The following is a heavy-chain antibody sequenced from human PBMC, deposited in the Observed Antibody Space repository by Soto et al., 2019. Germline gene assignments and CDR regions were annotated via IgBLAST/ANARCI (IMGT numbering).Heavy chain of an antibody. CDR1: GFTFSSYA. V-gene: IGHV3-23*01. D-gene: IGHD2-2*01. CDR3: AKDHSSVLGYCSSTSCPDY. J-gene: IGHJ4*02. Sequence: PGGSLRLSCAASGFTFSSYAMSWVRQAPGKGLEWVSAISGSGGSTYYADSVKGRFTISRDNSKNTLYLQMNSLRAEDTAVYYCAKDHSSVLGYCSSTSCPDYWGQGTLVTVSS. CDR2: ISGSGGST.